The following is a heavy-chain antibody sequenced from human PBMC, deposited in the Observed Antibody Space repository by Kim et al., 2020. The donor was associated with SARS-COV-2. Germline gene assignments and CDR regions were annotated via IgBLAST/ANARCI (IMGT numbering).Heavy chain of an antibody. V-gene: IGHV3-64*05. CDR1: GFTFSNYA. CDR2: ISCDGGST. Sequence: GGSLRLSCSASGFTFSNYAMHWVRQAPGKGLEYVSAISCDGGSTYYADSVKGRFTISRDNSKNMLYVQMSSLRVEDTAIYYCVTRNYYNSGSYYEGAPFDFWGQGTLVTVSS. J-gene: IGHJ4*02. D-gene: IGHD3-10*01. CDR3: VTRNYYNSGSYYEGAPFDF.